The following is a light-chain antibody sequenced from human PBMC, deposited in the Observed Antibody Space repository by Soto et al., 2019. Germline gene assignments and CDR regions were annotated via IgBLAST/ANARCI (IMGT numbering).Light chain of an antibody. V-gene: IGLV1-44*01. CDR3: AAWDDSLNAVL. Sequence: QSVLTQPPSASGTPGQRVTISCSGSSSNIGTNSVNWYQQLPETAPKLLMYKNDQRPSGVPDRFSGSKSGTSASLAVSGLQSEDEADYYCAAWDDSLNAVLFGGGTKVTVL. CDR2: KND. CDR1: SSNIGTNS. J-gene: IGLJ2*01.